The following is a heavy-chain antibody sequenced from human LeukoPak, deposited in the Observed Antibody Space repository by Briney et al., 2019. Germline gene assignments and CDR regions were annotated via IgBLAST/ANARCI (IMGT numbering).Heavy chain of an antibody. V-gene: IGHV3-9*01. CDR2: ISWNSGSI. CDR1: GFTFDDYA. CDR3: ARDALRFLEWLSRGFDY. D-gene: IGHD3-3*01. J-gene: IGHJ4*02. Sequence: GRSLRLSCAASGFTFDDYAMHWVRQAPGKGLEWVSGISWNSGSIGYADSVKGRFTISRDNSKNTLYLQMNSLRAEDTAVYYCARDALRFLEWLSRGFDYWGQGTLVTVSS.